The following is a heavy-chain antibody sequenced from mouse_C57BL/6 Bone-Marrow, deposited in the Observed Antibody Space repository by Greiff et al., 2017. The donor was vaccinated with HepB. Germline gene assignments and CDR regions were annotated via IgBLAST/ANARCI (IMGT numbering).Heavy chain of an antibody. J-gene: IGHJ3*01. D-gene: IGHD2-3*01. CDR1: GYTFTSYW. CDR2: IDPSDSYT. Sequence: QVQLQQPGAELVMPGASVKLSCKASGYTFTSYWMHWVKQRPGQGLEWIGEIDPSDSYTNYNQKFKGKSTLTVDKSSSTAYMQLSSLTSEDSAVYYCARFDGIRAWFAYWGQGTRVTVSA. V-gene: IGHV1-69*01. CDR3: ARFDGIRAWFAY.